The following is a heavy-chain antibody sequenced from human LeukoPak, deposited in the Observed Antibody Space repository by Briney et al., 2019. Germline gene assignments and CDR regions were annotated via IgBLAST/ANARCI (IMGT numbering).Heavy chain of an antibody. V-gene: IGHV4-31*03. Sequence: SETLSLTCTVSGGSISSGGYYWSWIRQHPGKGLEWIGYIYYSGSTYYNPSLKSRVTISVDTSKNQFSLKLSSVTAADTAVYYCARGHGSGSRMVFDYWGQGTLVTVSS. CDR2: IYYSGST. D-gene: IGHD3-10*01. CDR3: ARGHGSGSRMVFDY. J-gene: IGHJ4*02. CDR1: GGSISSGGYY.